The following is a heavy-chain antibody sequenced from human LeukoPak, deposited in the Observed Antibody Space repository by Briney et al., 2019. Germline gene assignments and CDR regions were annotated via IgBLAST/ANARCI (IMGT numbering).Heavy chain of an antibody. CDR3: AKGRGDILTGYLDY. D-gene: IGHD3-9*01. CDR1: GFTFRSYA. J-gene: IGHJ4*02. Sequence: GGSLRLSCAASGFTFRSYAMSWVRQAPGKGLEWVSVISDSGGSTYYADPVKGRFTISRDNSKNTLYVQMNSLRAEDTAVYYCAKGRGDILTGYLDYWGQGTLVTVSS. V-gene: IGHV3-23*01. CDR2: ISDSGGST.